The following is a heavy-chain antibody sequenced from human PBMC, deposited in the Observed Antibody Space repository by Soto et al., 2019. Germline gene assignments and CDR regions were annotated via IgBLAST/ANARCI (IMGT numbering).Heavy chain of an antibody. CDR3: ARERYDILTGYYVYYYYYGMDV. Sequence: GASVKVSCTASGYTFTGYYMHWVRQAPGQGLELMGWINPNSGGTNYAQKFQGWVTMTRDTSISTAYMELSRLRSDDTAVYYCARERYDILTGYYVYYYYYGMDVWGQGTTVTVSS. V-gene: IGHV1-2*04. J-gene: IGHJ6*02. CDR2: INPNSGGT. D-gene: IGHD3-9*01. CDR1: GYTFTGYY.